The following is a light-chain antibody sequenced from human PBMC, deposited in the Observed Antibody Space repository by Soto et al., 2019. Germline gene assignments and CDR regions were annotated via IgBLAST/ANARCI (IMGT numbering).Light chain of an antibody. V-gene: IGLV1-40*01. J-gene: IGLJ2*01. CDR1: SSNIGAGYD. Sequence: QSVLTQPPSVSGAPGQRVTISCTGSSSNIGAGYDVHWYQQLPGSAPKLLIYGNTTRPSGVPDRFSGSKSGTSASLAITGLKAEDEVDYYCLSFDSRLSVVFGGGTKLTVL. CDR3: LSFDSRLSVV. CDR2: GNT.